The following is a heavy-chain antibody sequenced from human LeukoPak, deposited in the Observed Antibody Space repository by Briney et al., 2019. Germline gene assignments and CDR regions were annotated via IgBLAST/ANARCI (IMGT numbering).Heavy chain of an antibody. CDR1: GFTFSSYG. J-gene: IGHJ4*02. V-gene: IGHV3-23*01. CDR3: AKKGLERSSDSWYDY. Sequence: GGSLRLSCAASGFTFSSYGMSWARHATGKGLEWVSAISGSGGSTYYADPVKGRFTISRDNSKNTLYLQMNSLRAEDTAVYYCAKKGLERSSDSWYDYWGQGTLVTVSS. CDR2: ISGSGGST. D-gene: IGHD6-13*01.